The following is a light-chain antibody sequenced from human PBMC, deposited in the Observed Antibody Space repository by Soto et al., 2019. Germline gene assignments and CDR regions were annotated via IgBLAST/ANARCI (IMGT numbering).Light chain of an antibody. CDR3: QQYYSFST. J-gene: IGKJ1*01. CDR1: QRISTW. CDR2: KAS. Sequence: DIQMTQSPSTLSASIGDRVTVTCRASQRISTWLAWYQQKPGKAPILLIYKASSLESGVPSRFSGSGSGTDFTLTISSLQADDLATYYCQQYYSFSTFGQGTRVEIK. V-gene: IGKV1-5*03.